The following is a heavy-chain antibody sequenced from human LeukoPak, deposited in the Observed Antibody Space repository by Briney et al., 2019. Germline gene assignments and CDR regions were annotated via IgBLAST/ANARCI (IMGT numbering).Heavy chain of an antibody. CDR3: ARDLKMGYSSGRYSWGTGSSNDY. CDR2: INPNSGVT. V-gene: IGHV1-2*02. CDR1: GYTFTDYY. J-gene: IGHJ4*02. Sequence: ASVKVSCKASGYTFTDYYIHWVRQAPGQGLEWMGWINPNSGVTNYAQKFQGRVTMTRDTSITTAYMELSRLRSDDTAVYYCARDLKMGYSSGRYSWGTGSSNDYWGQGTLVTVSS. D-gene: IGHD6-19*01.